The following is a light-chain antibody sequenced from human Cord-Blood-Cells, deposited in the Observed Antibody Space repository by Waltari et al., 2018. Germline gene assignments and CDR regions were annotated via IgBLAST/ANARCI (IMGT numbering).Light chain of an antibody. Sequence: DIQMTQSPSTLPASVVDRVTITCRASPSISSWLAWYQQKPGNAPKLLIYKASSLESGAPSRFSGSGSGTEFTHTISRLQPDDFATYYCQQYNSYSGTFGQATKVEIK. CDR2: KAS. CDR3: QQYNSYSGT. J-gene: IGKJ1*01. V-gene: IGKV1-5*03. CDR1: PSISSW.